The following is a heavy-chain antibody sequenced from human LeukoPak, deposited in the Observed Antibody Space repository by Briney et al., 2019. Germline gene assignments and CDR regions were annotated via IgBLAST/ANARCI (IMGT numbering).Heavy chain of an antibody. Sequence: ASVKLSCKASGYTFTSYYINWVRQATGQRLEWMGWMNPNSGNTGYAQKFQGRVTITRNTSISTAYMELSSLRSEDTAVYYCARGGTYYDFWSGYPATPYYMDVWGKGTTVTVSS. CDR2: MNPNSGNT. CDR3: ARGGTYYDFWSGYPATPYYMDV. V-gene: IGHV1-8*03. D-gene: IGHD3-3*01. J-gene: IGHJ6*03. CDR1: GYTFTSYY.